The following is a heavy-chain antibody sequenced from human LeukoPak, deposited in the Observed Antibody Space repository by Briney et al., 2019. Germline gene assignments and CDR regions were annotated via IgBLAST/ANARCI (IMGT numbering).Heavy chain of an antibody. CDR3: ASADSSGYYSVAY. CDR1: GGSFSNYY. Sequence: SETLSLTCAVYGGSFSNYYWSWIRQPPGKGLEWIGEINHTGSTNYNPSLKSRVTISVDTSKNQFSLKLSSVTAADTAVYYCASADSSGYYSVAYWGQGTLVTVSS. V-gene: IGHV4-34*01. J-gene: IGHJ4*02. CDR2: INHTGST. D-gene: IGHD3-22*01.